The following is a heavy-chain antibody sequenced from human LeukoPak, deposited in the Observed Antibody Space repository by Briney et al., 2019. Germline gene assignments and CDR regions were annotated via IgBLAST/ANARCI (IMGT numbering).Heavy chain of an antibody. Sequence: PGGSLRLSCAASGFTFSSYAMSWVRQAPGKGLEWVANIKQDGSEKYYVDSVKGRFTISRDNAKNSLYLQMNSLRAEDTAVYYCARSWSSGYWFPATASFDYWGQGTLVTVSS. V-gene: IGHV3-7*01. CDR3: ARSWSSGYWFPATASFDY. CDR1: GFTFSSYA. CDR2: IKQDGSEK. J-gene: IGHJ4*02. D-gene: IGHD3-22*01.